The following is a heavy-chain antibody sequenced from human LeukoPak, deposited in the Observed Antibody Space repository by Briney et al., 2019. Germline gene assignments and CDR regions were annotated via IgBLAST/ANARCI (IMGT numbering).Heavy chain of an antibody. CDR2: IYHSGST. CDR1: GYSISSGYY. J-gene: IGHJ4*02. CDR3: ARAVRGVILGYYFDY. Sequence: SETLSLTCAVSGYSISSGYYWGWIRQPPGKGLEGVGRIYHSGSTYYNPSLKSRVTISVDTSKNQFSLKLSSVTAADTAVYYCARAVRGVILGYYFDYWGQGTLVTVSS. D-gene: IGHD3-10*01. V-gene: IGHV4-38-2*01.